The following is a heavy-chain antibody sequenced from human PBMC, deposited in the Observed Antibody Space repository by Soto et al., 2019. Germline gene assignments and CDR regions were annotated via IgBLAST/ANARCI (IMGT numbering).Heavy chain of an antibody. J-gene: IGHJ4*02. CDR1: GYTFTSYA. CDR2: ISAYNGNT. D-gene: IGHD2-15*01. CDR3: ARDLVVAATPFL. V-gene: IGHV1-18*01. Sequence: ASVKVSCKASGYTFTSYAMHWVRQAPGQGLEWMGWISAYNGNTNYAQKLQGRVTMTTDTSTSTAYMELRSLRSDDTAVYYCARDLVVAATPFLWGQGTLVTVSS.